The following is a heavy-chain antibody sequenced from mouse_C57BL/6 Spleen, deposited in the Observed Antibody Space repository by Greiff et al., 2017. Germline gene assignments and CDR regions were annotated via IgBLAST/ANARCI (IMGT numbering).Heavy chain of an antibody. J-gene: IGHJ2*01. Sequence: VQLQQPGAELVRPGSSVKLSCKASGYTFTSYWMHWVKQRPIQGLEWIGNIDTYDSETHYNQKFKDKATLTVDKSSSTAYMQMSSLTSEDSAVYDIARGISTVADYWGQGTTLTVSS. D-gene: IGHD1-1*01. V-gene: IGHV1-52*01. CDR2: IDTYDSET. CDR3: ARGISTVADY. CDR1: GYTFTSYW.